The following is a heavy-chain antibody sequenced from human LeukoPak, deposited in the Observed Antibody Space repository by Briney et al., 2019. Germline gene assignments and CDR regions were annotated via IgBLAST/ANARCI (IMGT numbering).Heavy chain of an antibody. Sequence: GGSLRLSCAASGFTFSSYWMSWVRQAPGKGLEWVANIKQDGSEKHYVDSVKGRLTISRDNAKNTVYLQMNNLRAEDTAVYYCVSFYETYWGRGTLVTVSS. D-gene: IGHD2/OR15-2a*01. J-gene: IGHJ4*02. V-gene: IGHV3-7*01. CDR2: IKQDGSEK. CDR3: VSFYETY. CDR1: GFTFSSYW.